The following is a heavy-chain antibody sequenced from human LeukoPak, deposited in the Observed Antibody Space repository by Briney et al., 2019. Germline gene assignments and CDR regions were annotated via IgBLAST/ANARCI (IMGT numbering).Heavy chain of an antibody. CDR2: ISSSSSYI. J-gene: IGHJ5*02. Sequence: PGGSLRLSCAASGFTFSSYWMSWVRQAPGKGLEWVSSISSSSSYIYYADSVKGRFTISRDNAKNSLYLQMNSLRAEDTAVYYCARDGSTVTSMGAANRKFDPWGQGTLVTVSS. V-gene: IGHV3-21*01. CDR1: GFTFSSYW. D-gene: IGHD1-26*01. CDR3: ARDGSTVTSMGAANRKFDP.